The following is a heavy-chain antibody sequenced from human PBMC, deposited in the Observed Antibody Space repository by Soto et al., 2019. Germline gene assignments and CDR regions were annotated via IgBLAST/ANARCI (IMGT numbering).Heavy chain of an antibody. V-gene: IGHV3-23*01. CDR3: AKDFNRGRWQFDAFDI. CDR1: GFTXSSYA. D-gene: IGHD2-15*01. Sequence: EVQLLESGGGLVQPGGSLRLSCAASGFTXSSYAMSWVRQAPGKGLEWVSAISGSGGSTYYADSVKGRFTISRDNSKNTLYLQMNSLRAEDTAVYYCAKDFNRGRWQFDAFDIWGQGTMVTVSS. J-gene: IGHJ3*02. CDR2: ISGSGGST.